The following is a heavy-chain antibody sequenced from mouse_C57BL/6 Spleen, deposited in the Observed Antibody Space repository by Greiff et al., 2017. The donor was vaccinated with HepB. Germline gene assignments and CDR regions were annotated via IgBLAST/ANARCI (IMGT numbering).Heavy chain of an antibody. CDR1: GYTFTSYT. D-gene: IGHD1-1*01. V-gene: IGHV1-4*01. Sequence: QVQLQQSGAELARPGASVKMSCKASGYTFTSYTMHWVKQRPGQGLEWIGYINPSSGYTKYNQKFKDKATLTADKSSSTAYMQLSSLTSEDSAVYYCASPGGSSFYYAMDYWGQGTSVTVSS. CDR2: INPSSGYT. J-gene: IGHJ4*01. CDR3: ASPGGSSFYYAMDY.